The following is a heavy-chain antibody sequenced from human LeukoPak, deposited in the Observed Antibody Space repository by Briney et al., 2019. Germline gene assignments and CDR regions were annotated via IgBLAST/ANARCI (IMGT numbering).Heavy chain of an antibody. V-gene: IGHV3-21*01. Sequence: PGGSLRLSCAASGYTFSIYSMNWVRQAPGRGLEWVSSISSSSGYIYYADSVKGRFTISRDNAKNSLYLQMNSLRAEDTAVYYRARDTDYDSRSIWGQGTMVTVSS. D-gene: IGHD5-12*01. CDR1: GYTFSIYS. CDR3: ARDTDYDSRSI. J-gene: IGHJ3*02. CDR2: ISSSSGYI.